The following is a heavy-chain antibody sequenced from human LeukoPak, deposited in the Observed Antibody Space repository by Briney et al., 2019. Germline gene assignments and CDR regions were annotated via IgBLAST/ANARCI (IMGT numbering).Heavy chain of an antibody. D-gene: IGHD3-22*01. CDR3: ARHDYDSSGYYMLDS. CDR2: IYPGDSDT. Sequence: NRGESLKISCKGSGYRFTSYWIGWVRQMPGKGLEWMGIIYPGDSDTTYRPSFHGQVTISADKSINTAYLQWSSLRASDTATYYCARHDYDSSGYYMLDSWGQGTLVTVSS. J-gene: IGHJ5*01. V-gene: IGHV5-51*01. CDR1: GYRFTSYW.